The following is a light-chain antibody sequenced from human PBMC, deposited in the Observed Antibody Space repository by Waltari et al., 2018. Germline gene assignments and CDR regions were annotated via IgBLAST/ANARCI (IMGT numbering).Light chain of an antibody. CDR3: MQALRSPWT. CDR2: VAS. J-gene: IGKJ1*01. V-gene: IGKV2-40*01. Sequence: DIVMTQTPLPLSVTLGEPGPLSSRSSHSLVYRDGKTYLDWYLQKPGQSPQLLMYVASKRDTGVLEKFSGSGAGTDFTLRISSVEAEDVGIYYCMQALRSPWTFGQGTKVEIK. CDR1: HSLVYRDGKTY.